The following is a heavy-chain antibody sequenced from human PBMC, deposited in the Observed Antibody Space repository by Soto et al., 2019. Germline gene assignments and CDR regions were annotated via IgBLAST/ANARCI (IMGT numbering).Heavy chain of an antibody. D-gene: IGHD1-1*01. Sequence: GGSLRLSCAAFGLTISGKKYVAWVRQAPGKGLEWVSALYDVDGSFYADSVKGRFTTSSDSSKTTVYLQINDLRPDDTAVYYCATWHEREHAYDVWGQGTTVTVSS. J-gene: IGHJ3*01. CDR1: GLTISGKKY. V-gene: IGHV3-53*01. CDR2: LYDVDGS. CDR3: ATWHEREHAYDV.